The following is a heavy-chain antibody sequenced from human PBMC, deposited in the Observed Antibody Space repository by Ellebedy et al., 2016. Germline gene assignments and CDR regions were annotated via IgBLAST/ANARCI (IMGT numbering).Heavy chain of an antibody. CDR2: IWYDGSNK. CDR3: ARGIVVVPAAPRYFDY. CDR1: RFTFSTYG. V-gene: IGHV3-30*02. J-gene: IGHJ4*02. Sequence: GESLKISXAASRFTFSTYGIHWVRQAPGKGLEWVAFIWYDGSNKYYADSVKGRFTISRDNSKNTLYLQMNSLRAEDTAVYYCARGIVVVPAAPRYFDYWGQGTLVTVSS. D-gene: IGHD2-2*01.